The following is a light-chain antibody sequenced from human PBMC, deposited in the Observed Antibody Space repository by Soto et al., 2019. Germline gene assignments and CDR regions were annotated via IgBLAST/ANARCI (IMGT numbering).Light chain of an antibody. CDR1: QSVSSNH. V-gene: IGKV3-20*01. J-gene: IGKJ2*01. Sequence: EIVLTQSPGTLSLSPGEGATLSCRASQSVSSNHLAWYQQKPGQAPRLLIFGASSRASDIPDRFSGSGSGTDFTLTISRLEPEDFAVYYCQQYGSSPPYTFGQGTKLEIE. CDR3: QQYGSSPPYT. CDR2: GAS.